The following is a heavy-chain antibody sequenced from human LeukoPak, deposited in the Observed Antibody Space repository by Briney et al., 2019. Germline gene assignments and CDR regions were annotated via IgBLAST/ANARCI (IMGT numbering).Heavy chain of an antibody. J-gene: IGHJ4*02. Sequence: GASVKVSCKASGYTFTSYAMHRVRQAPGQRLEWMGWINAGNGNTKYSQKFQGRVTITRDTSASTAYMELSSLRSEDTAVYYCARAPLRNSSGYHFDYWGQGTLVTVSS. CDR3: ARAPLRNSSGYHFDY. V-gene: IGHV1-3*01. D-gene: IGHD3-22*01. CDR2: INAGNGNT. CDR1: GYTFTSYA.